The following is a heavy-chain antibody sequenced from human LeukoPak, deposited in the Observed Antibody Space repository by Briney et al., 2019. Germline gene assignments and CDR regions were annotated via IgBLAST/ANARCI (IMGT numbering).Heavy chain of an antibody. CDR2: ISRIGST. Sequence: SETLSLTCTVSGSSITGHYLTWIRQPPRSGLEWIGYISRIGSTTYNPSLKSRVTISVDTSKNQFSLKLTSVTAADTALYYCARDRISINALDMWGQGTMVTVSS. J-gene: IGHJ3*02. CDR3: ARDRISINALDM. V-gene: IGHV4-59*11. CDR1: GSSITGHY. D-gene: IGHD1-14*01.